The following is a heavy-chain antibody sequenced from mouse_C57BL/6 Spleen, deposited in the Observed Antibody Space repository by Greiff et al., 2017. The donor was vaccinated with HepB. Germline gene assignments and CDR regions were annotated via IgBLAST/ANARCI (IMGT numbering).Heavy chain of an antibody. J-gene: IGHJ2*01. V-gene: IGHV1-72*01. Sequence: QVQLQQPGAELVKPGASVKLSCKASGYTFTSYWMHWVKQRPGRGLEWIGRIDPHSGGTKYNEKFKSKATLTVDKPSSTAYMQLSSLTSEDSAVYYCARNWDYYFDYWGQGTTLTVSS. CDR2: IDPHSGGT. D-gene: IGHD4-1*01. CDR3: ARNWDYYFDY. CDR1: GYTFTSYW.